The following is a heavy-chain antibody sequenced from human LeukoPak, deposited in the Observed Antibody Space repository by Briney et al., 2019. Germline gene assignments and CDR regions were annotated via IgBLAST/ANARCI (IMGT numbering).Heavy chain of an antibody. V-gene: IGHV3-23*01. CDR1: GFTFSSYA. D-gene: IGHD3-22*01. CDR2: ISGSGCST. J-gene: IGHJ4*02. Sequence: GGSLRLSCAASGFTFSSYAMSWVRQAPGKGLEWVSAISGSGCSTYYADSVKGRFTISRDNSKNTLYLQMNSLRAEDTAVYYCAKGERSGYYSSHFDYWGQGTLVTVSS. CDR3: AKGERSGYYSSHFDY.